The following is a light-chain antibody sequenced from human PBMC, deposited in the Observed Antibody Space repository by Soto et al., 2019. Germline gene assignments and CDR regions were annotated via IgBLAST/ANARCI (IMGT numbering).Light chain of an antibody. CDR3: QKYNSAPNT. V-gene: IGKV1-27*01. CDR2: AAS. CDR1: RDISSS. J-gene: IGKJ2*01. Sequence: DVQMTQSPSSLSASVGDRVTITCRASRDISSSLAWYRQKPGKVPKLLIYAASTLHAGVQSRFSGSGSGTFFTLTINSLQPEDVATYYCQKYNSAPNTFGRGTRLEIK.